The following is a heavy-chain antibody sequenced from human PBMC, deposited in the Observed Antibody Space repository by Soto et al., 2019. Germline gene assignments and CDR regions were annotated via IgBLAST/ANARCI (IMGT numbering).Heavy chain of an antibody. CDR2: FDPEDGET. CDR1: GYTLTELS. CDR3: ATGFTYYDFWSGLDY. Sequence: ASVKVSCKVSGYTLTELSMHWVRQAPGKGLEWMGGFDPEDGETIYAQKFQGRVTMTEDTSTDTAYMELSSLRSEDTAVYYCATGFTYYDFWSGLDYWGPGTLVNVSS. V-gene: IGHV1-24*01. D-gene: IGHD3-3*01. J-gene: IGHJ4*02.